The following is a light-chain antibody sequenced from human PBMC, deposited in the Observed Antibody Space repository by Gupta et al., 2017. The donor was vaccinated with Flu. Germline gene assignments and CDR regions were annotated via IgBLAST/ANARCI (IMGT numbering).Light chain of an antibody. CDR1: SSNIGSNT. CDR3: AAWDDSRNGQV. Sequence: SVLTQPPSASGTPGQRVTISCSGSSSNIGSNTVNWYQQLPGTAPKLLIYSNKQRPSGVPDRFSGSKSGTSAALAISGLQAEDEADYYCAAWDDSRNGQVFGGGTKLTVL. V-gene: IGLV1-44*01. CDR2: SNK. J-gene: IGLJ2*01.